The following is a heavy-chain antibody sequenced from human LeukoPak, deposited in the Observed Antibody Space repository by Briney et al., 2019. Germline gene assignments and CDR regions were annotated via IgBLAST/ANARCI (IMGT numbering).Heavy chain of an antibody. D-gene: IGHD3-16*01. CDR1: GFTFSRQA. Sequence: GGSLRLSCVASGFTFSRQAMNWVRQAPGKGLEWVSYISSSGSTIYYADSVKGRFTTSRDNAKNSLYLQMNSLRAEDTAVYYCASLGPGGTRSYFDYWGQGTLVTVSS. CDR2: ISSSGSTI. V-gene: IGHV3-48*03. J-gene: IGHJ4*02. CDR3: ASLGPGGTRSYFDY.